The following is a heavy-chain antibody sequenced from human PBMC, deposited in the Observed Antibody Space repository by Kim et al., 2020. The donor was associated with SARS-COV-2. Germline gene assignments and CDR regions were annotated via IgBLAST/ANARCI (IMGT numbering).Heavy chain of an antibody. D-gene: IGHD3-22*01. V-gene: IGHV4-59*01. CDR3: ARDYDSSGYYYDY. Sequence: YNPSLKSRVTISVDTSKNQFSLKLSSVTAADTAVYYCARDYDSSGYYYDYWGQGTLVTVSS. J-gene: IGHJ4*02.